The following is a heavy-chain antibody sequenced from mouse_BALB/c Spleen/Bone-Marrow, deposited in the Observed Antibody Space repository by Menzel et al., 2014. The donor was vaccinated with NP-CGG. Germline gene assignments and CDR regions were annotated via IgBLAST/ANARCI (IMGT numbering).Heavy chain of an antibody. D-gene: IGHD1-1*01. CDR1: GYTFTSNT. CDR3: AREATCYADFGY. V-gene: IGHV1-4*02. Sequence: QVQLQQSAGELARPGASVKMSCKASGYTFTSNTIQWVKQRPGQGLEWIGYINPTRGYTEYNQKFKDKTTLTADKSSSTAYMQLSSLTSEDSAVYYCAREATCYADFGYWDQGTILTVSS. CDR2: INPTRGYT. J-gene: IGHJ2*01.